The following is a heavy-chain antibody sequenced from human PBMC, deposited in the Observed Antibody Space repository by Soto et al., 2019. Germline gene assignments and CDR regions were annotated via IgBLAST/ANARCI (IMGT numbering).Heavy chain of an antibody. Sequence: ASVKVSCKASGYTFTGYYMHWVRQAPGQGLEWMGWINPNSGGTNYAQEFQGRVTMTRDTSISTAYMELSRLRSDDTAVYYCARDSSGYQNWFDPWGQGTLVTVS. CDR3: ARDSSGYQNWFDP. CDR1: GYTFTGYY. J-gene: IGHJ5*02. CDR2: INPNSGGT. V-gene: IGHV1-2*02. D-gene: IGHD3-22*01.